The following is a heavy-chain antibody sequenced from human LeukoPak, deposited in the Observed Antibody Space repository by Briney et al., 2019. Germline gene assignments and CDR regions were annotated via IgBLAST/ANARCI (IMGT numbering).Heavy chain of an antibody. Sequence: ASVKVSCKASGYTFTSYGISWVRQAPGQGLEWMGWISAYNGNTNYAQKLQGRATMTTDTSTSTAYMELRSLRSDDTAVYYCARARYCSSTSCPNWFDPWGQGTLVTVSS. CDR1: GYTFTSYG. CDR2: ISAYNGNT. V-gene: IGHV1-18*01. D-gene: IGHD2-2*01. CDR3: ARARYCSSTSCPNWFDP. J-gene: IGHJ5*02.